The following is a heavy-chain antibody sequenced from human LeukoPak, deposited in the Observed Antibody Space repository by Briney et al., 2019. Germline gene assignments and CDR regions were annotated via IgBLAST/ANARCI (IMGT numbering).Heavy chain of an antibody. J-gene: IGHJ5*02. V-gene: IGHV3-66*01. CDR1: EFTVSSNF. CDR2: IYSGGTT. D-gene: IGHD3-10*01. CDR3: ARDRDYYGSGSYEWFDP. Sequence: GGSLRLSCAASEFTVSSNFMSWVRQAPGKGLEWVSAIYSGGTTYYSDSVKGRFTISRDNSKNMLYLQMNSLRAEDTAVYYCARDRDYYGSGSYEWFDPWGQGTLVTVSS.